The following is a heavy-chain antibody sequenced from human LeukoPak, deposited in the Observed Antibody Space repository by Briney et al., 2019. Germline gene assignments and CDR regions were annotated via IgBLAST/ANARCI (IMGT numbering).Heavy chain of an antibody. V-gene: IGHV4-61*02. CDR1: GGSISSGSYY. CDR3: ARVYKRGGYQNWFDP. D-gene: IGHD3-22*01. J-gene: IGHJ5*02. Sequence: SQTLSLTCTVSGGSISSGSYYWSWIRPPAGKGLEWIGRIYTSGSTNYNPSLNSRVTISVDTSNNQSSLKLSSVTAADTAVYYCARVYKRGGYQNWFDPWGQGTLVTVSS. CDR2: IYTSGST.